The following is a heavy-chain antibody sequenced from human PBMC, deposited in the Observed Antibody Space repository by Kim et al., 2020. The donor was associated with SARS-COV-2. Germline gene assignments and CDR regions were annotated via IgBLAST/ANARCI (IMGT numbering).Heavy chain of an antibody. CDR2: IYYSGST. V-gene: IGHV4-59*13. D-gene: IGHD5-12*01. CDR1: GGSISSYY. CDR3: ARGRLFDY. J-gene: IGHJ4*02. Sequence: SETLSLTCTVSGGSISSYYWSWIRQPPGKGLEWIGYIYYSGSTNYNPSLKSRVTISVDTSKNQFSLKLSSVTAADTAVYYCARGRLFDYWGQGTLVTVSS.